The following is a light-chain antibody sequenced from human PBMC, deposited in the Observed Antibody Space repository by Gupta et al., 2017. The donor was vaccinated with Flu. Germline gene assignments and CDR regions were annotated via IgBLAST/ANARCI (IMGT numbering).Light chain of an antibody. CDR1: SSNLGSNY. CDR3: AAWDDSRSGVV. V-gene: IGLV1-47*01. CDR2: RNN. Sequence: QSVLTQPPSASGTPGQRVTISCSGSSSNLGSNYVYWYQQLPGTAPKLLIYRNNKRPSGVPARFSGSKSGTSASLAISGLRAEDEADYYCAAWDDSRSGVVFGGGTKLTVL. J-gene: IGLJ2*01.